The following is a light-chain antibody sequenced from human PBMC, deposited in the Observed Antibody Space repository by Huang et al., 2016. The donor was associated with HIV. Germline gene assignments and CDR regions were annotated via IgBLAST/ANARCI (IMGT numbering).Light chain of an antibody. CDR2: ATS. Sequence: DIQMTQSPSSLSASVGDRVTIICRARQCIRKSLALYQQKPGKAPKLLLYATSKLESGVPSRFSSSGSGTHYTLTISTLQPEDLATYYCQQYQSVPWTFGQGTKVEI. CDR1: QCIRKS. CDR3: QQYQSVPWT. J-gene: IGKJ1*01. V-gene: IGKV1-NL1*01.